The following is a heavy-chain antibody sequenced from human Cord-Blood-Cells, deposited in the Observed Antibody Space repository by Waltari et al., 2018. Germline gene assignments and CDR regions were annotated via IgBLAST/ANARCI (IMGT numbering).Heavy chain of an antibody. J-gene: IGHJ5*02. CDR1: GFTFSSYW. V-gene: IGHV3-7*01. Sequence: EVQLVESGGGLVQPGGSLRLSCAASGFTFSSYWLSWVRQAPGKGLEWVANRKQDGSEKYYVDSVKSLFTISRDKAKNSLYLQMNSLRAEDTAVYYCAREGSSSWYWFDPWGQGTLVTVSS. CDR2: RKQDGSEK. CDR3: AREGSSSWYWFDP. D-gene: IGHD6-13*01.